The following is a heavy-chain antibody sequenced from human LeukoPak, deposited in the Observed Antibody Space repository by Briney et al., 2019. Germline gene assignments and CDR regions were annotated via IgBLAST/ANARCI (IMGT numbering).Heavy chain of an antibody. CDR3: AGVRMGDDFDPFDY. CDR1: GFTFSRFW. D-gene: IGHD3-16*01. CDR2: INGEGSET. V-gene: IGHV3-74*03. Sequence: GGSLRLSCAASGFTFSRFWIYWVCHPPGKGLVWVSRINGEGSETMYAGSVKGRFTISRDNAKNTLYLQMNSLRAEDTAVYYCAGVRMGDDFDPFDYWGQGTLVTVSS. J-gene: IGHJ4*02.